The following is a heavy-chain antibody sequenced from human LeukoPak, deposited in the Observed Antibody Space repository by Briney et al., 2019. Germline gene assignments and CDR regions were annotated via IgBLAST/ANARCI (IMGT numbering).Heavy chain of an antibody. D-gene: IGHD3-22*01. CDR1: GYIFTTYW. CDR2: IYPGDSDT. J-gene: IGHJ4*02. V-gene: IGHV5-51*01. CDR3: ARTLYYDSSGYRPDY. Sequence: GESLKISCKTSGYIFTTYWIGWLRQMAGKGLEWMGIIYPGDSDTRYSPSFQGQVTISADKSINTAYLQWSSLKASDTAMYSCARTLYYDSSGYRPDYWGQGTQVTVSS.